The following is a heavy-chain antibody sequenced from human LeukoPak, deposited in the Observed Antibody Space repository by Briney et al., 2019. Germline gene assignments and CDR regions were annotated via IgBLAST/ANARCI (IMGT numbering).Heavy chain of an antibody. CDR1: GGTFSSYA. Sequence: SVKVSCKASGGTFSSYAISWVRQAPGQGLEWMGGIIPIFGTANYAQKFQGRVTITADESTSTAYMELSSLRSEDTAVYYCARDERFLDQVWFDPWGQGTLVTVSS. J-gene: IGHJ5*02. CDR3: ARDERFLDQVWFDP. CDR2: IIPIFGTA. V-gene: IGHV1-69*13. D-gene: IGHD3-3*01.